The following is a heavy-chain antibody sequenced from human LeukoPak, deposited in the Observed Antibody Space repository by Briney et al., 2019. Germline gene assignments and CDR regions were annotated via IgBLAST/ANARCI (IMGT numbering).Heavy chain of an antibody. Sequence: SETLSLTCSVSGGSISSYYWSWIRQPPGKGLEWIGYIYYSGSTNYNPSLKSRVTISVDTSKNQFSLKLSSVTAADTAVYYCARIDVDSSSSSEYFQHWGQGTQVTVSS. CDR2: IYYSGST. D-gene: IGHD6-6*01. CDR3: ARIDVDSSSSSEYFQH. CDR1: GGSISSYY. J-gene: IGHJ1*01. V-gene: IGHV4-59*01.